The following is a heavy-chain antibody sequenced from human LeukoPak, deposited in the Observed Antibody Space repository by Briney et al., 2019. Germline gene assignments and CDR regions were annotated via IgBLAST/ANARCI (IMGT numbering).Heavy chain of an antibody. V-gene: IGHV3-23*01. CDR1: GITLSNYG. J-gene: IGHJ4*02. D-gene: IGHD3-22*01. CDR2: IGGSGAGT. Sequence: GGSLRLSCAVSGITLSNYGMSWVRQAPGKGLEWVAGIGGSGAGTNYADSVKGRFTISRDNSKNTLYLQMNSLRVEDTAVYFCAKRGVVIRVILVGFHKEAYYFDSWGQGALVTASS. CDR3: AKRGVVIRVILVGFHKEAYYFDS.